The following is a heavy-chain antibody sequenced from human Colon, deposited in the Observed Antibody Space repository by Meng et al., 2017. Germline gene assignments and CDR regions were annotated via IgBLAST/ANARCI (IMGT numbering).Heavy chain of an antibody. CDR1: GFTFTGYT. CDR2: INAADGST. D-gene: IGHD1-14*01. Sequence: QVKVVQFGAEVKKPGASVKLSCKTSGFTFTGYTLHWVRQAPGQSLEWMGWINAADGSTKYSQKFLDRVTITRDTSASTAYMELSSQRSEDTAVYYCARGAITRTATALGWWGQGTLVTVSS. CDR3: ARGAITRTATALGW. V-gene: IGHV1-3*01. J-gene: IGHJ4*02.